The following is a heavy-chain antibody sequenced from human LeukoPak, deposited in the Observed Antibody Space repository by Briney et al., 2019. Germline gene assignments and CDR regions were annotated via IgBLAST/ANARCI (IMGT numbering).Heavy chain of an antibody. CDR3: ARDRSEYDSSGAFDY. V-gene: IGHV3-30*14. Sequence: PGRSLRLSCAASGFTFSSYAMHWVRQAPGKGLEWVAVISYDGSNKYYADSVKGRFTISRDNSKNTLYLQMNSLRAEDTAVYYCARDRSEYDSSGAFDYWGQGTLVTVSS. J-gene: IGHJ4*02. CDR1: GFTFSSYA. CDR2: ISYDGSNK. D-gene: IGHD3-22*01.